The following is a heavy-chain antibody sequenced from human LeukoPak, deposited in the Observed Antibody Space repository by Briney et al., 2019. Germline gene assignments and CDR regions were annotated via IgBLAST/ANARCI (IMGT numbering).Heavy chain of an antibody. Sequence: ASVKVSCKASGYTFTSYYLHWMRQAPGQGLEWMGIVNPSGGSTSYAQKFQGRVTMTSDTSTSTVYMDLSSLRSEDTAVYYCARASYYYGSGSYSDYWGQGTLVTVSS. CDR3: ARASYYYGSGSYSDY. CDR2: VNPSGGST. CDR1: GYTFTSYY. D-gene: IGHD3-10*01. V-gene: IGHV1-46*01. J-gene: IGHJ4*02.